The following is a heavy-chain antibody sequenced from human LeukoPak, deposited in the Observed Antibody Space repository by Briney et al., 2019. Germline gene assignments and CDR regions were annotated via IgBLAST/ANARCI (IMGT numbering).Heavy chain of an antibody. CDR1: GYTFIDCY. Sequence: ASVKVSCKASGYTFIDCYLQWVRQAPGQGLEWVGWINPNSGVTNYAQKFQGRVSMTSDTSISTVYMELSRLRSDDTAVYYCSREDYWGQGTLVTVSS. CDR3: SREDY. J-gene: IGHJ4*02. CDR2: INPNSGVT. V-gene: IGHV1-2*02.